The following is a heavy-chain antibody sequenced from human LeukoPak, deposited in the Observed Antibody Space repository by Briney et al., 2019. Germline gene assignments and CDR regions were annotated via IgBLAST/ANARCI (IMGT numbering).Heavy chain of an antibody. D-gene: IGHD6-19*01. CDR3: AKGGYSSGWTGWFDP. CDR2: ISWNSGSI. Sequence: GGSLRLSCAASGFTFSSYWMHWVRQAPGKGLEWVSGISWNSGSIGYADSVKGRFTISRDNAKNSLYLQMNSLRAEDTALYYCAKGGYSSGWTGWFDPWGQGTLVTVSS. J-gene: IGHJ5*02. V-gene: IGHV3-9*01. CDR1: GFTFSSYW.